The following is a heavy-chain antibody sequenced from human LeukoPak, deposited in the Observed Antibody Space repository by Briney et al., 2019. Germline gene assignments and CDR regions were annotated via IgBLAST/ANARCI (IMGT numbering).Heavy chain of an antibody. Sequence: ASVKVSCKASGYTFTGYYMHWVRQAPGQGLEWMGWINPNSGGTNYAQKFQGRVTMTRDTSISTAYMELSRLRSDDTAVYYCARDPAESKGGSNFAYWYFDLWGRGTLVTVSS. CDR1: GYTFTGYY. CDR2: INPNSGGT. CDR3: ARDPAESKGGSNFAYWYFDL. D-gene: IGHD4-11*01. J-gene: IGHJ2*01. V-gene: IGHV1-2*02.